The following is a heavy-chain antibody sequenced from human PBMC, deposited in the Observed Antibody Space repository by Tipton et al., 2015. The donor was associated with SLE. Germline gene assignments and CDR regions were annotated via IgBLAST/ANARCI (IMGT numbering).Heavy chain of an antibody. Sequence: TLSLTCTVSGGSISTGRYYWSWIRQNPGKGLEWIGHTYYGGTTYYNPSLKSQITMSVDTSKNQFSLKLSSVTAADTAVYYCARLGHFHWNDIHFRVLRGRIDSWGQGTLVTVSP. CDR2: TYYGGTT. CDR1: GGSISTGRYY. V-gene: IGHV4-31*01. J-gene: IGHJ4*02. CDR3: ARLGHFHWNDIHFRVLRGRIDS. D-gene: IGHD1-1*01.